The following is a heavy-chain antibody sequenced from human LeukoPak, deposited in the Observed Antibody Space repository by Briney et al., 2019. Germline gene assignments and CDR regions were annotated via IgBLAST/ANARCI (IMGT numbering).Heavy chain of an antibody. D-gene: IGHD3-22*01. CDR3: AREVPDSIGYYFDY. J-gene: IGHJ4*02. Sequence: SETLSLTCNVSGGSIRSYYWSWIRQPPGKGLEWVGFISYSGYTNYNPSLKSRVTISVDTSKNQFSLKLSSVTAADTAVYHCAREVPDSIGYYFDYWGQGTLVTVSS. V-gene: IGHV4-59*01. CDR2: ISYSGYT. CDR1: GGSIRSYY.